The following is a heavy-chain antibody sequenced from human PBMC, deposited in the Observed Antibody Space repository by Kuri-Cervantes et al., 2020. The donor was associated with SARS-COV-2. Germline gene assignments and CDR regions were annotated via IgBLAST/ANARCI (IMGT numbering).Heavy chain of an antibody. CDR3: ARASLPGAAFDI. D-gene: IGHD3-10*01. V-gene: IGHV1-8*03. J-gene: IGHJ3*02. CDR2: MNPNSGNT. CDR1: GYSFTSYD. Sequence: ASLQVSCKASGYSFTSYDINWVRQATRQGLEGMGWMNPNSGNTGCAQKFQGRVTIIRNTSISTAYMELSSLRSEDTAVYYCARASLPGAAFDIWGQGTMVTVSS.